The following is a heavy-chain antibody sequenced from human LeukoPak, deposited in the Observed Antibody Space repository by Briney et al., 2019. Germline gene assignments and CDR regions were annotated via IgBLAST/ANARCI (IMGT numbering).Heavy chain of an antibody. CDR3: ARLYIAAAGATIDY. CDR1: GGSISSYY. J-gene: IGHJ4*02. V-gene: IGHV4-59*01. CDR2: IYYSGST. D-gene: IGHD6-13*01. Sequence: SETLSLTCTVSGGSISSYYWSWIRQPPGKGLEWIGYIYYSGSTNYNPSLKSRVTISVDTSKNQFSLKLSSVTAADTAVYYCARLYIAAAGATIDYWGQGTLVTVSS.